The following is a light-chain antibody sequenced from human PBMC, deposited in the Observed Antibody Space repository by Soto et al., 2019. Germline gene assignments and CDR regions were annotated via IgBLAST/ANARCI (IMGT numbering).Light chain of an antibody. J-gene: IGKJ4*01. Sequence: DIQMTQSPSSLSASVADRVTITCRASQDIGTDLGWYQQKPGKAPERLIYEASVLQSGVPSRFGGSGSGTEFTLTVSSLQPEDFANYYCVQRYSYPLTFGGGTKVDIK. CDR3: VQRYSYPLT. CDR1: QDIGTD. V-gene: IGKV1-17*01. CDR2: EAS.